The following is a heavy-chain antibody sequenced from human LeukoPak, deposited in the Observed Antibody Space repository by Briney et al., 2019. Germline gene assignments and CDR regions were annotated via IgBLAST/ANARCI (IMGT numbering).Heavy chain of an antibody. CDR1: GFTFSSYS. Sequence: PGGSLRLSCAASGFTFSSYSMNWVRQAPGKGLEWVSSISSSSSYIYYADSVKGRFTISRDNAKNSLYLQMNSLRAEDTAAYYCARDKVGATTSDAFDIWGQGTMVTVSS. CDR3: ARDKVGATTSDAFDI. D-gene: IGHD1-26*01. CDR2: ISSSSSYI. V-gene: IGHV3-21*01. J-gene: IGHJ3*02.